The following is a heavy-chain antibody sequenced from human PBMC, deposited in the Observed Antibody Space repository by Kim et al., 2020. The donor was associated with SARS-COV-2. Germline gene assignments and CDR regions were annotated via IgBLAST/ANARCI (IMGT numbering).Heavy chain of an antibody. Sequence: KGRFTISRDNATNTLDLQMNSRRAEDTAVYYCAKSTFDIVVVPAAPDLDYWGQGTLVTVSS. J-gene: IGHJ4*02. CDR3: AKSTFDIVVVPAAPDLDY. D-gene: IGHD2-2*01. V-gene: IGHV3-23*01.